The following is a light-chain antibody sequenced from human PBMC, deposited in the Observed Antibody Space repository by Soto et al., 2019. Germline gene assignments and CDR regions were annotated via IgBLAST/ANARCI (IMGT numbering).Light chain of an antibody. CDR1: QDIRSD. J-gene: IGKJ3*01. CDR2: AAS. V-gene: IGKV1-17*01. CDR3: LQRNSYPFA. Sequence: DIQMTQSPSSLSASVGDRVTITCRASQDIRSDLGWFQQKPGKAPKRLIYAASTLESGVPSRFNGSKSGTGVTLTISSLQPENFANYYCLQRNSYPFAFGPGTEVDIK.